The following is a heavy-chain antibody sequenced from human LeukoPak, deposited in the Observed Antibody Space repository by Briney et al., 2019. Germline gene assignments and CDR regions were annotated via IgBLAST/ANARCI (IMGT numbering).Heavy chain of an antibody. CDR2: IIPIFGTA. CDR3: ARGAGDCSSTSCYKGYYYYGMDV. D-gene: IGHD2-2*02. CDR1: GGTFSSYA. V-gene: IGHV1-69*06. J-gene: IGHJ6*02. Sequence: SVKVSCKASGGTFSSYAISWVRQAPGQGLEWMGRIIPIFGTANYAQKFQGRVTITADKSTSTAYMELSSLRSEDTAVYYCARGAGDCSSTSCYKGYYYYGMDVWGQGTTVTVSS.